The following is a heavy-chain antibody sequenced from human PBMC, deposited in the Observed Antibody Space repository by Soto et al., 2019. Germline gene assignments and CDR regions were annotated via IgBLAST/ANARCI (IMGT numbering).Heavy chain of an antibody. J-gene: IGHJ4*02. CDR2: ISYAGSHK. V-gene: IGHV3-30*18. CDR3: AKLSLPAPHNWYGNLHY. Sequence: PGGSLRVSCVASGLSFSSFCVGWVRQAPGKGLEWVTLISYAGSHKYTADSVKGRFTISRDNSKNMLYLQMNSLRAEDTAVYCCAKLSLPAPHNWYGNLHYRDPGTLVTV. CDR1: GLSFSSFC. D-gene: IGHD1-1*01.